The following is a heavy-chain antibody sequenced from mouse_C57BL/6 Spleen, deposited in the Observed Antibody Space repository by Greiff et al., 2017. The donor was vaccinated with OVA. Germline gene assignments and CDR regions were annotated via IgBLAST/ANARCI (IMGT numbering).Heavy chain of an antibody. Sequence: VQLQHSGAELVKPGASVKISCKASGYAFSSYWMNWVKQRPGKGLEWIGQIYPGDGDTNYNGKFKGKATLTADKSSSTAYMQLSSLTSEDSAVYFCARDYGSSYEGGAMDYWGQGTSVTVSS. CDR2: IYPGDGDT. CDR3: ARDYGSSYEGGAMDY. CDR1: GYAFSSYW. V-gene: IGHV1-80*01. D-gene: IGHD1-1*01. J-gene: IGHJ4*01.